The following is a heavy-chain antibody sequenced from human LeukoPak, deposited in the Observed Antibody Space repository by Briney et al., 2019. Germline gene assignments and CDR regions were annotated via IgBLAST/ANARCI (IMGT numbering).Heavy chain of an antibody. CDR2: INSDGSST. V-gene: IGHV3-74*01. D-gene: IGHD5-18*01. CDR1: GFTFNSHW. CDR3: ARGARGYSRSGDYMDV. Sequence: GGSLRLSCAASGFTFNSHWMHWVRQAPGKGLVWVSRINSDGSSTSYADSVKGRFTISRDNAKNTLYLQMNSLRAEDTAVYYCARGARGYSRSGDYMDVWGKGTTVTVSS. J-gene: IGHJ6*03.